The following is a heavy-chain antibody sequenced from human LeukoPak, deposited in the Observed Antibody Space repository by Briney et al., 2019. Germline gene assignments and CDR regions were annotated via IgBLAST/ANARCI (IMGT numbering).Heavy chain of an antibody. CDR1: GGSISSSGYS. V-gene: IGHV4-39*07. J-gene: IGHJ4*02. Sequence: SETLSLTCAVSGGSISSSGYSWSWIRQPPGKGLEWIGSIYHSGSTYYNPSLKSRVTISVDTSKNQFSLKLSSVTAADTAVYYCARERSPRYFDYWGQGTLVTVSS. CDR3: ARERSPRYFDY. CDR2: IYHSGST.